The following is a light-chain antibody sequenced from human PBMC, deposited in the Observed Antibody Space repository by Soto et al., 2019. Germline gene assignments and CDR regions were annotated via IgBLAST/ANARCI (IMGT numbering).Light chain of an antibody. CDR3: QQYGSSPVT. Sequence: EIVLTQSPGTLSLSPGERATLSCRASQSVSSSYLAWYQQKPGQAPRLLIYGASSRATGIPDRFSGSGSGTDFTLTISRLEPEDFCSVYCQQYGSSPVTFGQGTRLEIK. CDR1: QSVSSSY. V-gene: IGKV3-20*01. CDR2: GAS. J-gene: IGKJ5*01.